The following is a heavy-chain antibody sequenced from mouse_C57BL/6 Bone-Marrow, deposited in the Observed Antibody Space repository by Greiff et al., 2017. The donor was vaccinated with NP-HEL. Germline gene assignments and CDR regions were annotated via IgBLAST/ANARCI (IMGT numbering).Heavy chain of an antibody. CDR3: ARSRGFAY. Sequence: VQLVESGAELVKPGASVKLSCKASGYTFTSYWMHWVKQRPGQGLEWIGMIHPNSGSTNYNEKFKSKATLTVDKSSSTAYMQLSSLTSEDSAVYYCARSRGFAYWGQGTLVTVSA. V-gene: IGHV1-64*01. CDR1: GYTFTSYW. CDR2: IHPNSGST. J-gene: IGHJ3*01.